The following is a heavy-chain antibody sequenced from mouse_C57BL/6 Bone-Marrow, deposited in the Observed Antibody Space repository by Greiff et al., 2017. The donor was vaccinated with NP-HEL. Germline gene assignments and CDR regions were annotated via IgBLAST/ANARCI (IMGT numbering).Heavy chain of an antibody. J-gene: IGHJ4*01. CDR3: TYDGYYGYAMDY. V-gene: IGHV5-9-1*02. Sequence: EVNVVESGEGLVKPGGSLKLSCAASGFTFSSYAMSWVRQTPEKRLEWVAYISSGGDYIYYADTVKGRFTISRDNARNTLYLQMSSLKSEDTAMYYCTYDGYYGYAMDYWGQGTSVTVSS. CDR2: ISSGGDYI. D-gene: IGHD2-3*01. CDR1: GFTFSSYA.